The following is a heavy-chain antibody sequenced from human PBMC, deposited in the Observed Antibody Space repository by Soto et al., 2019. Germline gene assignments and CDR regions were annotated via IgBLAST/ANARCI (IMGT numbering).Heavy chain of an antibody. CDR1: GFTFSSYG. V-gene: IGHV3-30*18. Sequence: GGSLRLSCAASGFTFSSYGMHWVRQAPGKGLEWVAVISYDGSNKYYADSVKGRFTISRDNSKNTLYLQMNSLRAEDTAVYYCAKDPLEQQLEYYFDYWGQGTLVTV. D-gene: IGHD6-13*01. CDR3: AKDPLEQQLEYYFDY. CDR2: ISYDGSNK. J-gene: IGHJ4*02.